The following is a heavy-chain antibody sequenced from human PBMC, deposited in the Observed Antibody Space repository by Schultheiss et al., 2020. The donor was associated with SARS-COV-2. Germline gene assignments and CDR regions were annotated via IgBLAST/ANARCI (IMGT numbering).Heavy chain of an antibody. V-gene: IGHV1-2*02. D-gene: IGHD4-17*01. J-gene: IGHJ5*02. Sequence: GESLKISCKASGYTFTGYYMHWVRQAPGQGLEWMGWINPNSGGTNYAQKFQGRVTMTRDTSISTAYMELSRLRSDDTAVYYCARGHGDYDSGWFDPWGQGTLVTVSS. CDR1: GYTFTGYY. CDR2: INPNSGGT. CDR3: ARGHGDYDSGWFDP.